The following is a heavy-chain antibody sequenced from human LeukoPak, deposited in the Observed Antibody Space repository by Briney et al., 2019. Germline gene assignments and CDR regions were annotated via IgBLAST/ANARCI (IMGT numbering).Heavy chain of an antibody. V-gene: IGHV3-23*01. Sequence: GGSLRLSCAASGFTFSSYAMSWVRQAPGKGLEWVSSISGSGDSTYYADSVKGRFTIPRHNSKNTLFLQMNSLRAEDTAVYYCAKDQSITMIVVVSFDYWGQGTLVTVSS. CDR3: AKDQSITMIVVVSFDY. CDR2: ISGSGDST. D-gene: IGHD3-22*01. J-gene: IGHJ4*02. CDR1: GFTFSSYA.